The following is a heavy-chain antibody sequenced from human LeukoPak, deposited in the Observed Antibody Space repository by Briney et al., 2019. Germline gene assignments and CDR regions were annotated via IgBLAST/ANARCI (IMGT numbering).Heavy chain of an antibody. CDR1: GFTFSNYD. CDR2: IRYDGSNN. D-gene: IGHD3-10*01. Sequence: GGSLTLSCAASGFTFSNYDMQWVRQAPGKGLEWVAFIRYDGSNNYYADSVKGRFTISRDNSKNTLYLQMNSLRAEDTAVYYCAKVGGAIYYGSGSFDYWGQGTLVTVSS. V-gene: IGHV3-30*02. CDR3: AKVGGAIYYGSGSFDY. J-gene: IGHJ4*02.